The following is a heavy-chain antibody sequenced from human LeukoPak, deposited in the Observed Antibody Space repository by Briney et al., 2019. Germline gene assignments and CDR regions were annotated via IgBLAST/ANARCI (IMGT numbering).Heavy chain of an antibody. Sequence: SETLSLTCTVSGRSISSNYWGCIRPPAGNGLEWIVRIYTSGSTNSNPSLKSRVTMSVDTSKNQFSLKLSSVTAADAAVYYCARAFAEDSGYDDYDYWGQGALVTVSS. CDR3: ARAFAEDSGYDDYDY. CDR2: IYTSGST. D-gene: IGHD5-12*01. J-gene: IGHJ4*02. V-gene: IGHV4-4*07. CDR1: GRSISSNY.